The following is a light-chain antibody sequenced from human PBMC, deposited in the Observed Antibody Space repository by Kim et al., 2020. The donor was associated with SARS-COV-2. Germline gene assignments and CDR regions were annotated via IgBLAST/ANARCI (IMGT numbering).Light chain of an antibody. J-gene: IGKJ4*01. V-gene: IGKV1-9*01. CDR3: QQLKRYPLT. CDR1: QGISSY. CDR2: AAS. Sequence: IQLTQSPSSLSASVGDRVTITCRASQGISSYLGWYQQKPGKAPKLLIYAASTLQSGVPARFSGSGSGTDFTLTITSLQPEDFASYCCQQLKRYPLTFGGGTKVEIK.